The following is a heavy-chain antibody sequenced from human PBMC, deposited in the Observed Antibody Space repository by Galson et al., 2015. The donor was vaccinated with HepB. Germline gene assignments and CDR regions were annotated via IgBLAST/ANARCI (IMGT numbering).Heavy chain of an antibody. CDR1: GFTFSSYG. Sequence: SLRLSCAASGFTFSSYGMHWVRQAPGKGLEWVAVISYDGSNKYYADSVKGRFTISRDNSKNTLYLQMNSLRAEDTAVYYCAKDHGYCSGGSCWTLGFDPWGQGTLVTVSS. V-gene: IGHV3-30*18. CDR3: AKDHGYCSGGSCWTLGFDP. CDR2: ISYDGSNK. D-gene: IGHD2-15*01. J-gene: IGHJ5*02.